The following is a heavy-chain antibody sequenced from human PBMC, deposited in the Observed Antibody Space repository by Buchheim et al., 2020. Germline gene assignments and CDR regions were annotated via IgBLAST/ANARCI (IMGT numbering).Heavy chain of an antibody. V-gene: IGHV3-74*01. Sequence: VQLVESGGGLVQPGGSLRLSCAASGFTFSSYVMHWVRQVPGKGLEWVSRLSHDGVNPSYADSVTGRLTISRDNAKNTPYLQMNSLRAEDTAVYYCASDLNWDIFDHWGQGTL. D-gene: IGHD1/OR15-1a*01. J-gene: IGHJ4*02. CDR1: GFTFSSYV. CDR2: LSHDGVNP. CDR3: ASDLNWDIFDH.